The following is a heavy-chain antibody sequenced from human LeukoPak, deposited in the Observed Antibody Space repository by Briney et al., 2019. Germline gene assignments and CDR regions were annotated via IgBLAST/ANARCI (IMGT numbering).Heavy chain of an antibody. CDR3: AREGGSYPFDY. D-gene: IGHD1-26*01. CDR1: GFTFSSYE. CDR2: ISSSGSTI. J-gene: IGHJ4*02. Sequence: GGSLRLSCAASGFTFSSYEMNWVRQAPGKGLEWVSYISSSGSTIYYADSVKGRFTISRDNAKNSLYLQTNSLRAEDTAVYYCAREGGSYPFDYWGQGTLVTVSS. V-gene: IGHV3-48*03.